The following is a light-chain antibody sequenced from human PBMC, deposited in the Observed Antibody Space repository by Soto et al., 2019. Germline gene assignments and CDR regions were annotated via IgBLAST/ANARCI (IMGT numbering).Light chain of an antibody. CDR2: GAS. J-gene: IGKJ1*01. CDR3: QQYGSSPRT. Sequence: EIVLTQSPGTLSLSPGERATLSCRASQSVSSSYLAWYQQKPGQAPTLLIYGASSRATGIPDRFSGSGSGTDFTLTISRLEPEDFAVYYCQQYGSSPRTFGQGTKVDTK. CDR1: QSVSSSY. V-gene: IGKV3-20*01.